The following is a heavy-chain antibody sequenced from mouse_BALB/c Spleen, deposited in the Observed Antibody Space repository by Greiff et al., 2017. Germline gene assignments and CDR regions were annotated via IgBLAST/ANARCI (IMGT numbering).Heavy chain of an antibody. V-gene: IGHV5-6-5*01. Sequence: EVKLMESGGGLVKPGGSLKLSCAASGFTFSSYAMSWVRQTPEKRLEWVASISSGGNTYYPDSVKGRFTISRDNARNILYLQMSSLRSEDTAMYYCAGTTAPLAMDYWGQGTSVTVSS. CDR3: AGTTAPLAMDY. J-gene: IGHJ4*01. CDR1: GFTFSSYA. D-gene: IGHD1-2*01. CDR2: ISSGGNT.